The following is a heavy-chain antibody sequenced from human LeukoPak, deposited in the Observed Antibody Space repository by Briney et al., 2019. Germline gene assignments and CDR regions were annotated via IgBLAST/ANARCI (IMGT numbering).Heavy chain of an antibody. J-gene: IGHJ4*02. CDR1: GGTFSSYA. Sequence: GASVKVSYKASGGTFSSYAISWVRQAPGQGLEWMGRIIPILGIANYAQKFQGRVTITADKSTSTAYMELSSLRSEDTAVYYCARTTPEGELPIDYWGQGTLVTVSS. V-gene: IGHV1-69*04. CDR3: ARTTPEGELPIDY. D-gene: IGHD1-26*01. CDR2: IIPILGIA.